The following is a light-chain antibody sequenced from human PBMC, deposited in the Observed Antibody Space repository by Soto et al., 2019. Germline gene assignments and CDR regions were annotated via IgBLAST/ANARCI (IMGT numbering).Light chain of an antibody. Sequence: EIVLTQSPATLSLSPGERATLSCRASQSVNRYLAWYQQKPGQAPRLLIYDASNRATGIPPRFSGSGSGTDFTLTISSLEPEDFAVYYRQQRSNWPLTFGGGTKVEIK. CDR1: QSVNRY. J-gene: IGKJ4*01. V-gene: IGKV3-11*01. CDR2: DAS. CDR3: QQRSNWPLT.